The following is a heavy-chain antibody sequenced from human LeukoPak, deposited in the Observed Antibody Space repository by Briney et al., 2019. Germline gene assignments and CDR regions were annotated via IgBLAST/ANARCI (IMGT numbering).Heavy chain of an antibody. J-gene: IGHJ4*02. CDR1: GFTFSNYW. V-gene: IGHV3-74*01. CDR3: ARGYNYANDFDS. Sequence: PGGSLRLSGVASGFTFSNYWMHWVRQAPGKGLVWVSRITSDGTATTYADSVKGRFTISRDNAKNTLYLQMKSLRVEDTALYYCARGYNYANDFDSWGQGTLVSVSS. CDR2: ITSDGTAT. D-gene: IGHD5-24*01.